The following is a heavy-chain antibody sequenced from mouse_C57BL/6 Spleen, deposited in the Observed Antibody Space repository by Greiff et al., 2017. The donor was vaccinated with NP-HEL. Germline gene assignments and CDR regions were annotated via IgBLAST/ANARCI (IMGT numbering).Heavy chain of an antibody. D-gene: IGHD1-1*01. CDR2: ISDGGSYT. V-gene: IGHV5-4*01. CDR1: GFTFSSYA. CDR3: ARAPSITTVVEGSWFAY. Sequence: EVQGVESGGGLVKPGGSLKLSCAASGFTFSSYAMSWVRQTPEKRLEWVATISDGGSYTYYPDNVKGRFTISRDNAKNNLYLQMSHLKSEDTAMYYCARAPSITTVVEGSWFAYWGQGTLVTVSA. J-gene: IGHJ3*01.